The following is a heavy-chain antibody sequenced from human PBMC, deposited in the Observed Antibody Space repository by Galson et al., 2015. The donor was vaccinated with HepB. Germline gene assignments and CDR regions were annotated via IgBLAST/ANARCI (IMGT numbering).Heavy chain of an antibody. CDR2: ISYDGGIE. V-gene: IGHV3-30*01. J-gene: IGHJ6*02. CDR1: GFTFSSYA. CDR3: ARPPSTLQLWFYGLDV. Sequence: PRLSCAASGFTFSSYAMHWVRQTPGKGLQWLAVISYDGGIEHYADYVKGRFTISRDNSKNTLYLQMNSLRVEDTAVYYCARPPSTLQLWFYGLDVWGQGTTVTVSS. D-gene: IGHD5-18*01.